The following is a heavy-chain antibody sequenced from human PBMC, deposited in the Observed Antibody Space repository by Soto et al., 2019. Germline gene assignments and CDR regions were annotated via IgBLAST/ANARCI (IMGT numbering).Heavy chain of an antibody. CDR3: AKDHDLAAAGYYFDY. CDR1: GFTFRSYA. D-gene: IGHD6-13*01. J-gene: IGHJ4*02. CDR2: ISTDGRDK. V-gene: IGHV3-30*04. Sequence: GGSLRLSCAASGFTFRSYAMHWVRQAPGKGLEWVAVISTDGRDKYHADSVKGRFTISRDNSKNTLYLQMNSLRNEDTAVYYCAKDHDLAAAGYYFDYWGQGT.